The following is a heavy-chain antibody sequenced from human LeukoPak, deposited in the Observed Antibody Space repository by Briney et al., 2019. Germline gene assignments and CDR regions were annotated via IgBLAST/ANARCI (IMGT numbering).Heavy chain of an antibody. D-gene: IGHD1-26*01. CDR3: ARVGKNGWDFDH. V-gene: IGHV3-7*01. CDR2: IIEDGALR. CDR1: GFTFSGYW. Sequence: GESLRLSCAASGFTFSGYWMTWVRQAPGKGLEWVANIIEDGALRYYVDSAKGRFTISRDNTKKSLYLQMNSLRAEDTAVYYCARVGKNGWDFDHWGQGTLVTVSS. J-gene: IGHJ4*02.